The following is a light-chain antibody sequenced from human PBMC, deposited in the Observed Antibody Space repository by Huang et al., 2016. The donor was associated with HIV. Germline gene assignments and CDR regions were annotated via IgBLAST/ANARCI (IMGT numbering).Light chain of an antibody. CDR1: QSVSSN. CDR3: QQYQDWPRT. CDR2: GAS. Sequence: EIVMTQSPGTLSLSPGERATLSCVPSQSVSSNLAWYQHKPGQAPRLRIYGASTRATGGPARFSGSGSGTEFTLTISSLQSDDFVVYYCQQYQDWPRTFGQGTKVEIK. V-gene: IGKV3-15*01. J-gene: IGKJ1*01.